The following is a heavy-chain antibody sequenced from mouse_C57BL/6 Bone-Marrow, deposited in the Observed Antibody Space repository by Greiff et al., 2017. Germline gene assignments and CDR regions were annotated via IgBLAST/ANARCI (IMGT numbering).Heavy chain of an antibody. D-gene: IGHD1-1*02. CDR1: GCTFTDYE. V-gene: IGHV1-15*01. J-gene: IGHJ2*01. Sequence: QVQLQQSGAELVRPGASVTLSCKASGCTFTDYEMHWVKQTPVHGLEWIGAIDPETGGTAYNQKFKGKAILTADKSSSTAYMELRSLTSEDSAVYYCTRSMGRVDYWGQGTTLTVSS. CDR3: TRSMGRVDY. CDR2: IDPETGGT.